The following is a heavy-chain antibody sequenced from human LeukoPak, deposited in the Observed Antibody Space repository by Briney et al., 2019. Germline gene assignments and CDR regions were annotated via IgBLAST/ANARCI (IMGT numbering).Heavy chain of an antibody. CDR3: ARWGYSYGNDAFDI. J-gene: IGHJ3*02. D-gene: IGHD5-18*01. Sequence: GGSLRLSCAASAFTFSSYAMSWVRQAPGKGLEWVSAITGSGDDTYYADSVKGRFTISRDNAKNSLYLQMNSLRAEDTAVYYCARWGYSYGNDAFDIWGQGTMVTVSS. CDR2: ITGSGDDT. CDR1: AFTFSSYA. V-gene: IGHV3-23*01.